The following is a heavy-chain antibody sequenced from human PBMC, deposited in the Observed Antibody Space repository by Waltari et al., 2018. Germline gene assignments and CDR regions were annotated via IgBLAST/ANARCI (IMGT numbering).Heavy chain of an antibody. V-gene: IGHV3-74*01. CDR3: ARGARRTSQTTGWWYFDV. CDR1: EFTFSLYW. Sequence: EVQLVESGGGLVQPGGSLRLSCEASEFTFSLYWMHWVRQVPGKGLELVSRSNSDGSSISYAESVKGRFTISKDNARNTVYLQMNSLRAEDTAIYYCARGARRTSQTTGWWYFDVWGRGTLLTVSS. D-gene: IGHD4-17*01. CDR2: SNSDGSSI. J-gene: IGHJ2*01.